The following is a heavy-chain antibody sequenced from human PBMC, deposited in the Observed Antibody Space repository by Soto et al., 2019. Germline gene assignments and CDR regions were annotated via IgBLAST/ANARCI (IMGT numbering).Heavy chain of an antibody. V-gene: IGHV3-30*18. D-gene: IGHD1-1*01. CDR3: AKGDMLERSLDY. Sequence: QVQLVESGGGVVQPGRSLRLSCAASGFTFSSYGMHWVRQAPGKGLEWVAVISYDGSNKYYADSVKGRFTISRDNSENRLYLQMNSLIAEDPAVYYCAKGDMLERSLDYWGQGTLVTVSS. CDR2: ISYDGSNK. CDR1: GFTFSSYG. J-gene: IGHJ4*02.